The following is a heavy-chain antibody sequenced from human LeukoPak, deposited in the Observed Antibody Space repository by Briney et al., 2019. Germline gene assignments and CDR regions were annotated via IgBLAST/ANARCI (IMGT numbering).Heavy chain of an antibody. V-gene: IGHV1-2*04. CDR1: GYTFTGYH. CDR2: INPNSGGT. Sequence: ASVKVSCKASGYTFTGYHMHWVRQAPGQGLEWMGWINPNSGGTNYAQKFQGWVTMTRDTSISTAYMELSRLRSDDTAVYYCARAGGYSYGDAFDIWGQGTMVTVSS. CDR3: ARAGGYSYGDAFDI. D-gene: IGHD5-18*01. J-gene: IGHJ3*02.